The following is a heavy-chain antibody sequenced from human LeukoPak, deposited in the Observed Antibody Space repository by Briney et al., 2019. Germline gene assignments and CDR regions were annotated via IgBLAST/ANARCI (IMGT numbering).Heavy chain of an antibody. CDR1: GVSISSGDRY. J-gene: IGHJ4*02. V-gene: IGHV4-30-4*01. D-gene: IGHD5-18*01. CDR2: IYSTGNT. Sequence: SETLSLTCTVSGVSISSGDRYWSWIRQSPGKGLEWIGYIYSTGNTYYNPSLKSRVIISVDTSKNQFSLELNSVTAADTAVYYCARDSYSYGYAGFDYWGQGILVTVSS. CDR3: ARDSYSYGYAGFDY.